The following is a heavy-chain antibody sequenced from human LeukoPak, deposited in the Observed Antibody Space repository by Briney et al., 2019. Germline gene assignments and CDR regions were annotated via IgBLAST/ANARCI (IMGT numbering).Heavy chain of an antibody. J-gene: IGHJ4*02. CDR2: ISTSGSTI. V-gene: IGHV3-48*03. D-gene: IGHD4-23*01. CDR3: ARDGPVVTTPFDN. CDR1: GFTISSYE. Sequence: PGGSLRLSCAASGFTISSYEMNWVRQAPGKGLEWVSYISTSGSTIYYADSVKGRFTISRDNAKNSLYLQMNSLRAEDTAVYYCARDGPVVTTPFDNWGQGTLVTVS.